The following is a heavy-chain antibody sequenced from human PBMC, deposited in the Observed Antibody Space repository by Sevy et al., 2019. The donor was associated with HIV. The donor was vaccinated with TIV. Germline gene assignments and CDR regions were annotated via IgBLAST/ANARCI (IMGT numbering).Heavy chain of an antibody. Sequence: ETLSLTCTVSGGSISSGSYYWSWIRQPAGKGLEWIGRIYTSGSANYNPSLKSRVTVSVHTSKNQFSLKLSSVTAADTAVYYCAREWPGAVAALHFDYWGQGTLVTVSS. D-gene: IGHD6-19*01. CDR1: GGSISSGSYY. J-gene: IGHJ4*02. CDR3: AREWPGAVAALHFDY. CDR2: IYTSGSA. V-gene: IGHV4-61*02.